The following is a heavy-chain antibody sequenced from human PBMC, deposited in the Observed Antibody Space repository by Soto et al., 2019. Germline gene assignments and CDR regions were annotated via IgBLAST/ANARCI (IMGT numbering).Heavy chain of an antibody. J-gene: IGHJ6*02. Sequence: ASVKVSCKASGYTFTSYYMHWVRQAPGQGLEWMGIINPSGGSTGYAQKFQGRVTMTRDTSTNTLYLQMNSLRAEDTAVYYCARDRIVLVPAAFRSLYYYYGMDVWGQGTTVTVSS. CDR1: GYTFTSYY. V-gene: IGHV1-46*01. D-gene: IGHD2-2*01. CDR3: ARDRIVLVPAAFRSLYYYYGMDV. CDR2: INPSGGST.